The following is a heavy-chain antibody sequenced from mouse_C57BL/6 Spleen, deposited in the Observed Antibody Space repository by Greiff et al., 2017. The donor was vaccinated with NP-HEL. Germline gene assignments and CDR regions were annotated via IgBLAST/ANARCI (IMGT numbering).Heavy chain of an antibody. Sequence: VKLMESGPELVKPGASVKLSCKASGYTFTSYDINWVKQRPGQGLEWIGWIYPRDGSTKYNEKFKGKATLTVDTSSSTAYMELHSLTSEDSAVYFCARGVYDYDNWYFDVWGTGTTVTVSS. D-gene: IGHD2-4*01. CDR1: GYTFTSYD. J-gene: IGHJ1*03. CDR2: IYPRDGST. V-gene: IGHV1-85*01. CDR3: ARGVYDYDNWYFDV.